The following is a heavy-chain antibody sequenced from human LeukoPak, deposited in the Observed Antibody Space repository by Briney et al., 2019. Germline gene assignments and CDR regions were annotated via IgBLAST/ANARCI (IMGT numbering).Heavy chain of an antibody. CDR1: RFSLGSYS. D-gene: IGHD1-1*01. CDR2: INSGSSTI. J-gene: IGHJ3*02. Sequence: PGGSLRLSCGAFRFSLGSYSMDWVRQAPGKGLEWVSHINSGSSTIYYADSVKGRFTISRDNAGNSLYLQMNSLRAEDTAVYYCARVLLERPGIDSFDMWGQGTMVTVSS. V-gene: IGHV3-48*01. CDR3: ARVLLERPGIDSFDM.